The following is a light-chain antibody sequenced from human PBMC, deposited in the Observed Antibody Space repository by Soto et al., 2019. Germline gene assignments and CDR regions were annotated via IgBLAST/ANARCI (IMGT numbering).Light chain of an antibody. V-gene: IGKV3-20*01. CDR2: SAS. J-gene: IGKJ2*01. CDR1: QSVSSTY. Sequence: EIVLTQSPGTLSLSPGERATLSCRASQSVSSTYLAWYQQKPGQAPRLLIYSASRRATGIPDRFSGSGSGTDFTLTISRLEPEDFAVYYCQQYGSSYTFGQGTKLEIK. CDR3: QQYGSSYT.